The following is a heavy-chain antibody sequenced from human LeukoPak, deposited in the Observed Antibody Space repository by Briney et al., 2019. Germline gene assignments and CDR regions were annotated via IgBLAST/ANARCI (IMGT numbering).Heavy chain of an antibody. CDR3: ARVADRFGYNYGIDEYFDY. Sequence: SETLSLTCTVSGGSIKSYYWSWIRQPAGEGLEWLGHIYASGTTNYDPSLNSRVTMSVDTSKNQFSLRLASVTAADTAVYYCARVADRFGYNYGIDEYFDYWGQGTLVTVSS. V-gene: IGHV4-4*07. D-gene: IGHD5-18*01. J-gene: IGHJ4*02. CDR1: GGSIKSYY. CDR2: IYASGTT.